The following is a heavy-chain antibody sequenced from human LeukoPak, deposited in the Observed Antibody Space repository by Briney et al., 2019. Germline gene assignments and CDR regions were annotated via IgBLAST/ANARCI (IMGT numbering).Heavy chain of an antibody. V-gene: IGHV4-59*01. CDR1: GGSISSYY. CDR2: IFSSGST. J-gene: IGHJ6*03. CDR3: ARTTEGGYTYGYFYYYYMDV. Sequence: ETLSLTCTVSGGSISSYYWSWIRPPPGEGLGWIGYIFSSGSTNYIPSLKCRVTISVDTTKNQFSLKLTSVTAADTAVYYCARTTEGGYTYGYFYYYYMDVWGKGTTVTISS. D-gene: IGHD5-18*01.